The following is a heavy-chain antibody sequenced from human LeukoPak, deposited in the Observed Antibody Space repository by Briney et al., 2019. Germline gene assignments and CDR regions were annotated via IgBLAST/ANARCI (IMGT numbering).Heavy chain of an antibody. J-gene: IGHJ4*02. CDR2: IYYSGST. D-gene: IGHD5-18*01. Sequence: KPSETLSLTCTVSGGSISSHYWSWIRQPPGKGLEWIGYIYYSGSTNYNPSLKSRVTISVDTSKNQFSLKLSSVTAADTAVYYCARGDVDTAMELYYFDYWGQGTLVTVSS. CDR3: ARGDVDTAMELYYFDY. V-gene: IGHV4-59*11. CDR1: GGSISSHY.